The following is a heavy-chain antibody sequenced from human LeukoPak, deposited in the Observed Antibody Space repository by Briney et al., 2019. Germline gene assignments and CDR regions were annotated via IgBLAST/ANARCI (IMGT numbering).Heavy chain of an antibody. CDR1: GYTFTIYG. J-gene: IGHJ6*02. D-gene: IGHD2-2*01. Sequence: EASVTVSYKASGYTFTIYGISWVRQAPGQGLEWMGWISAYNGNTNYAQKLQGRVTMTRDTSTSTAYMELRSLRSDDTAVYYCARGSYIVVVPAAIGYYYGMDVWGQGTTVTVSS. CDR3: ARGSYIVVVPAAIGYYYGMDV. V-gene: IGHV1-18*01. CDR2: ISAYNGNT.